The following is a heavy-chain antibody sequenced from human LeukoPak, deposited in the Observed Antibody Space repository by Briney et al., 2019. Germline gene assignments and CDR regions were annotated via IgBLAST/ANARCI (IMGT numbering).Heavy chain of an antibody. CDR2: IRYDGSDK. D-gene: IGHD6-13*01. CDR1: GFTFSDSG. J-gene: IGHJ4*02. V-gene: IGHV3-30*02. CDR3: ASSLHPYSSSWYPSHY. Sequence: PGGSLRLSCAASGFTFSDSGMHWVRQAPGKGLEWVTFIRYDGSDKYYADSVKGRFTISRDNSKKTLYLQMSSLRAEDTAVYYCASSLHPYSSSWYPSHYWGQGTLVTVSS.